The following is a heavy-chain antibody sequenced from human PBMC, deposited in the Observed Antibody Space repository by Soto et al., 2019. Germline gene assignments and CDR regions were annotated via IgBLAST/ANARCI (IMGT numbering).Heavy chain of an antibody. J-gene: IGHJ4*02. CDR2: ISGITSTI. CDR3: VRGLYNRGWFDDY. Sequence: PGGSLRLSCAASGFTFSSHSMNWVRQAPGKGLEWVSYISGITSTIYYADSVKGRFTISRYNAKNSVYLQMNSLRDEDTAVYYCVRGLYNRGWFDDYWGQGTLVTVSS. V-gene: IGHV3-48*02. D-gene: IGHD6-19*01. CDR1: GFTFSSHS.